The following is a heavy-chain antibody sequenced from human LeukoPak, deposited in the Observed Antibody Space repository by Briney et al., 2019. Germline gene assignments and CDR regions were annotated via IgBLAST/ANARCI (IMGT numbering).Heavy chain of an antibody. V-gene: IGHV4-61*05. CDR1: GGSISSSSYY. CDR2: VYYTGST. D-gene: IGHD3-22*01. Sequence: SETLSLTCTVSGGSISSSSYYWGWIRQPPGKGLEWIGYVYYTGSTSYNPSLQSRVTISRDTSKNHFSLKLSSLSAADTAVYYCARLLDYDSSGYPDTFDIWGQGTMVTVSS. CDR3: ARLLDYDSSGYPDTFDI. J-gene: IGHJ3*02.